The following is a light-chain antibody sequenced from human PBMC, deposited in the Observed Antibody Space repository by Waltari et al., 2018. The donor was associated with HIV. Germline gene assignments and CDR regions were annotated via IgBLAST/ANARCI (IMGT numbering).Light chain of an antibody. CDR1: SGHTNYA. Sequence: QLVLTQSPSASASLGASVKLTCTLSSGHTNYAIAWHQLQSEKGPRFLMKVNSDGSHTKGDGIPDRFSGSRSGAEHYLTISSLQAEDEADYYCQRWGTGVEFGGGTKLIVL. J-gene: IGLJ2*01. V-gene: IGLV4-69*01. CDR2: VNSDGSH. CDR3: QRWGTGVE.